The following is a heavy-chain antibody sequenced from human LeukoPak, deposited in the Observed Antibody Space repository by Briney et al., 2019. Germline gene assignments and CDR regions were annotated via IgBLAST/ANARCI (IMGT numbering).Heavy chain of an antibody. D-gene: IGHD3-22*01. CDR1: GGSFSGYY. Sequence: PSETLSLTCAVYGGSFSGYYWTWIRQPPGKGLEWIGEINHSGSTNYNPSLKSRVTISVDTSKNQFSLKLSSVTAADPAVYYCARGAVPTYYYDSSGWYYFDYWGQGTLVTVSS. V-gene: IGHV4-34*01. J-gene: IGHJ4*02. CDR3: ARGAVPTYYYDSSGWYYFDY. CDR2: INHSGST.